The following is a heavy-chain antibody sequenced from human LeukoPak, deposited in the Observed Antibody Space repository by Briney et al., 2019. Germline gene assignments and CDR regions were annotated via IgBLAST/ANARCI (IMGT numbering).Heavy chain of an antibody. CDR1: GFSLSMYW. CDR3: AKEDMVRGVPFAY. Sequence: GGSLRLSCTAAGFSLSMYWMSWVRQAPGKGLEWVANIRSDGVEKYYVDSVRGRFTISTDTAKNTLYLQMSSLRAEDTAVYYCAKEDMVRGVPFAYWGQGILVTVSS. J-gene: IGHJ4*02. D-gene: IGHD3-10*01. CDR2: IRSDGVEK. V-gene: IGHV3-7*03.